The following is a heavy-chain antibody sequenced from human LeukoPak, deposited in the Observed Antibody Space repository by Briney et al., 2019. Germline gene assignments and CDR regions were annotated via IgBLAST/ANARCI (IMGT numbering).Heavy chain of an antibody. CDR1: GFTFSSYS. CDR2: ISSSSSTI. J-gene: IGHJ4*02. CDR3: ARIKTNWVIDY. D-gene: IGHD7-27*01. V-gene: IGHV3-48*01. Sequence: GGSLRLSCAASGFTFSSYSMNWVRQAPGKGLEWVSYISSSSSTIYYADSVKGRFTISRDNAKNSLYLQMNSLRAEDTAVYYCARIKTNWVIDYWGQGTLVTVSS.